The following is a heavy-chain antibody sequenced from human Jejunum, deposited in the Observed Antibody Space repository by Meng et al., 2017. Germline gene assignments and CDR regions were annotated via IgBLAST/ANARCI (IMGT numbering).Heavy chain of an antibody. CDR2: IYYSGST. J-gene: IGHJ2*01. Sequence: QMHQQESGPGLVKHSQTLSLTYTVSDASMSSGNYYWTWIRQHPGKGLEWIGYIYYSGSTYYNPSLQSLVTISIDMAENQFSLKLTSVTAADTAVYYCARVNWTSSYWYFDLWGRGTLVTVSS. V-gene: IGHV4-31*01. CDR3: ARVNWTSSYWYFDL. D-gene: IGHD1-1*01. CDR1: DASMSSGNYY.